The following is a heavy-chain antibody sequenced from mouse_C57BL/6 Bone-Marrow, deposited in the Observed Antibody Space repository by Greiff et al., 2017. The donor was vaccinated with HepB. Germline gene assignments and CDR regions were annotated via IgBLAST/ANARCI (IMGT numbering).Heavy chain of an antibody. Sequence: DVQLVESGGGLVKPGGSLKLSCAASGFTFSSYAMSWVRQTPEKRLEWVATISDGGSYTYYPDNVKGRFTISRDNAKNNLYLQMSHLKSEDTAMYYCARDEGLRRGRYFDVWGTGTTVTVSS. CDR3: ARDEGLRRGRYFDV. CDR1: GFTFSSYA. CDR2: ISDGGSYT. D-gene: IGHD2-4*01. V-gene: IGHV5-4*01. J-gene: IGHJ1*03.